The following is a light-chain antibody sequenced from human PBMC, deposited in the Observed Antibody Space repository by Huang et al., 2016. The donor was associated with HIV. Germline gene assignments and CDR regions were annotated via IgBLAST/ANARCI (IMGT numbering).Light chain of an antibody. CDR1: QSVSSSY. V-gene: IGKV3-20*01. CDR2: GAS. CDR3: QQYGTSPPVT. Sequence: EIVLTQSPGTLSLSPGERATLSCRASQSVSSSYFAGYQQNPGQAPRLVIYGASNRAAGIPDRFSVSESVTDFTLTSSRLGPEDFAVYYCQQYGTSPPVTFGQGTRLEIK. J-gene: IGKJ5*01.